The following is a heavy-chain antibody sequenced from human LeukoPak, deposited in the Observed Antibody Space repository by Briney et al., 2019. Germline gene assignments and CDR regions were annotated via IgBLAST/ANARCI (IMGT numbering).Heavy chain of an antibody. CDR3: ARVFYDSSAYYYDY. D-gene: IGHD3-22*01. CDR2: IGSTGGST. Sequence: PGGSLRLSCAASGFTFSSYAMHWVRQAPGKGLEYVSAIGSTGGSTYYANSVKGRFTISRDNSKNTLFLQMGSLRAEDMGVYYCARVFYDSSAYYYDYWGQGTLVTVSS. V-gene: IGHV3-64*01. J-gene: IGHJ4*02. CDR1: GFTFSSYA.